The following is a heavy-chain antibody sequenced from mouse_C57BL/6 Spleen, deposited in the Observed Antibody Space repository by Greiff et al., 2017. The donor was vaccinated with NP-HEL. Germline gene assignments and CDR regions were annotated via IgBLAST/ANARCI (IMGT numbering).Heavy chain of an antibody. CDR2: IDPSDSYT. J-gene: IGHJ4*01. CDR1: GYTFTSYW. Sequence: VQLQQSGAELVKPGASVKLSCKASGYTFTSYWMQWVKQRPGQGLEWIGEIDPSDSYTNYNQKFKGKATLTVDTSSSTAYMQLSSLTSEDSAVYYCARCYYGSYYAMDYWGQGTSVTVSS. D-gene: IGHD1-1*01. V-gene: IGHV1-50*01. CDR3: ARCYYGSYYAMDY.